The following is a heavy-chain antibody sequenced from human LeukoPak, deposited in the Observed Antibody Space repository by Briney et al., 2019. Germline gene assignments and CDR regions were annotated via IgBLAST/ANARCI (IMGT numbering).Heavy chain of an antibody. CDR3: AREVDIVMVGY. Sequence: GGSLRLSCAASGFTFSGYGISWVRQAPGKGLEWASYISSSSDTVSYADSVKGRFAISRDNAKNSLYLQMNSLRAEDTAVYYCAREVDIVMVGYWGQGTLVTVSS. D-gene: IGHD5-18*01. V-gene: IGHV3-48*04. J-gene: IGHJ4*02. CDR2: ISSSSDTV. CDR1: GFTFSGYG.